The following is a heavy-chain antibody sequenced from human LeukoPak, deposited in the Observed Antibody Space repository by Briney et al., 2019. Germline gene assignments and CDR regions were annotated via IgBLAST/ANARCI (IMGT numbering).Heavy chain of an antibody. CDR1: GYTFTSYG. CDR2: ISGYNGNT. V-gene: IGHV1-18*01. Sequence: ASVKVSCKASGYTFTSYGFSWVRQAPGQGLEWMGWISGYNGNTNYAQKFQGRVTMTTDTSTSTAYMELRSLRSDGTAVYFCTRDSGTSSFDYWGQGTLVTVSS. CDR3: TRDSGTSSFDY. J-gene: IGHJ4*02. D-gene: IGHD1-26*01.